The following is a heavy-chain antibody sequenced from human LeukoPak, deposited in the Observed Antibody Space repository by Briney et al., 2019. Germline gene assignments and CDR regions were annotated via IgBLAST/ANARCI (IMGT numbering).Heavy chain of an antibody. V-gene: IGHV3-30*18. J-gene: IGHJ3*02. CDR1: GFTFSSNA. CDR2: ILSDGNND. Sequence: GGSLRLSCAASGFTFSSNAIHWVRQAPGKGLEWVAMILSDGNNDYYADSVKGRFTISRDNSKNTLYLQMNSLRAEDTAVYYCAKGTGPIDIWGQGTMVTVSS. CDR3: AKGTGPIDI. D-gene: IGHD1/OR15-1a*01.